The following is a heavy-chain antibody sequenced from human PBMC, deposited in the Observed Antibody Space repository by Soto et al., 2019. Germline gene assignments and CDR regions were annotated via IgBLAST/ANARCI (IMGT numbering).Heavy chain of an antibody. V-gene: IGHV3-15*01. CDR1: GFTFSNAW. CDR2: IKSKADGGTT. J-gene: IGHJ4*02. CDR3: ITYTRSVVAAAGAY. Sequence: VPLVESGGGLVKPGGSLRLSCGASGFTFSNAWMSWVRQAPGKGLEWVGRIKSKADGGTTDYAAPVKGRFTISRDDSKNTVYLQMDSLKTEDTAVYYCITYTRSVVAAAGAYWGQGTLVTVSS. D-gene: IGHD6-13*01.